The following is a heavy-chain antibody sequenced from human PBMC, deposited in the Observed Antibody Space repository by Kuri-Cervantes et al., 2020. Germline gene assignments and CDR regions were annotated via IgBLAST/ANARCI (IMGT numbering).Heavy chain of an antibody. CDR3: ASQYLTHCYGSGSYADY. D-gene: IGHD3-10*01. Sequence: GESLKISCAASGFTFSSYSMNWLRQAPGKGLEWVSSISSSSSYIYYADSVKGRFTISRDNAKNSLYLQMNSLRAEDTAVYYCASQYLTHCYGSGSYADYWGQGTLVTVSS. J-gene: IGHJ4*02. V-gene: IGHV3-21*01. CDR1: GFTFSSYS. CDR2: ISSSSSYI.